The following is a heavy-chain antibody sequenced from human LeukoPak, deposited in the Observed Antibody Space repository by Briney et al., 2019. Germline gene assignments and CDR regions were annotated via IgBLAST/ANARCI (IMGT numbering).Heavy chain of an antibody. CDR2: IYHSGST. CDR1: GYSISSGYY. D-gene: IGHD3-22*01. J-gene: IGHJ4*02. V-gene: IGHV4-38-2*02. Sequence: SETLSLTCTVSGYSISSGYYWGWIRQPPGKGLEWIGSIYHSGSTYYNPSLKSRVTISVDTSKNQFSLKLSSVTAADTAVYYRARREYEYYYDSSGYYSPFDYWGQGTLVTVSS. CDR3: ARREYEYYYDSSGYYSPFDY.